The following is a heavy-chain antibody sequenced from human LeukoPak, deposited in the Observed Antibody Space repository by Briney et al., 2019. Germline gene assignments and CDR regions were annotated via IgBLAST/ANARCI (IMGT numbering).Heavy chain of an antibody. D-gene: IGHD1-26*01. CDR3: ARVNPWEPLSD. Sequence: SETLSLTCTVSGVSISIISYYWGWIRQPPGKGLEWIGSIYYTWSTYYNPARKSLVTISVETSKNQFSLKMSSVTAAATAVYYCARVNPWEPLSDWGQGTLVTVSS. V-gene: IGHV4-39*01. CDR1: GVSISIISYY. CDR2: IYYTWST. J-gene: IGHJ4*02.